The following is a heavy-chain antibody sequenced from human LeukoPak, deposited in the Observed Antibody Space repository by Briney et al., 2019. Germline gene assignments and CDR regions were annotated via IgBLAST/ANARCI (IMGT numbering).Heavy chain of an antibody. CDR3: AREGDGYNPGDY. V-gene: IGHV3-66*01. Sequence: PGGSLRLSCAASGFTVSSNYMSWVRKAPGKGLEWVSVIYSGGSTYYADSVKGRFTISRDNSKNTLYLQMNSLRAEDTAVYYCAREGDGYNPGDYWGQGTLVTVSS. D-gene: IGHD5-24*01. CDR2: IYSGGST. CDR1: GFTVSSNY. J-gene: IGHJ4*02.